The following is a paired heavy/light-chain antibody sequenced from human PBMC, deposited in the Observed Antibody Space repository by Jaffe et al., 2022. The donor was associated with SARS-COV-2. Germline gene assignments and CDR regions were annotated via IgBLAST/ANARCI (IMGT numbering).Light chain of an antibody. V-gene: IGLV3-25*03. Sequence: SYELTQPPSVSVSPGQTARITCSGDELPNQYAYWYQQKPGQAPVVVIYKDIERPSGIPERFSGSSSGTTVILTIRGVQAEDEADYFCQSADGSGTYRVFGGGTKLTVL. J-gene: IGLJ3*02. CDR3: QSADGSGTYRV. CDR2: KDI. CDR1: ELPNQY.
Heavy chain of an antibody. CDR2: ISYDGSNK. J-gene: IGHJ4*02. Sequence: QVQLVESGGGVVQPGRSLRLSCAASGFTFSSSAMHWVRQAPGKGLEWVAVISYDGSNKYYADSVKGRFTISRDNSKNTLFLQMNSLRAEDTAVYYCTILGHSYCSTTDCSYWGQGTLVTVSS. CDR3: TILGHSYCSTTDCSY. V-gene: IGHV3-30*04. D-gene: IGHD2-2*01. CDR1: GFTFSSSA.